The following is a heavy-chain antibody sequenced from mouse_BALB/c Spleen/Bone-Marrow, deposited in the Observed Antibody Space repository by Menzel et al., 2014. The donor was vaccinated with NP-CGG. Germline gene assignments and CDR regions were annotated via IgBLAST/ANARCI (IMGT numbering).Heavy chain of an antibody. J-gene: IGHJ2*01. CDR1: GYSFTSYW. V-gene: IGHV1-5*01. CDR2: IYPGNSNT. Sequence: EVQLQQSGTVLARPGASVKMSCKASGYSFTSYWMHWVKQRPGQGLEWIGAIYPGNSNTNYNRKFKGKAKLTAVTSASTAYMEFSSLTNEDSAVYYCTVSLTLYYFDYWGQGTTLTVSS. CDR3: TVSLTLYYFDY. D-gene: IGHD5-1*01.